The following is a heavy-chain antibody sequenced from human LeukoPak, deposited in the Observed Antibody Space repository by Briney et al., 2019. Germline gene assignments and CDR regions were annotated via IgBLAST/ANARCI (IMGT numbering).Heavy chain of an antibody. CDR3: ARGIRCHRSDYCLP. J-gene: IGHJ5*02. CDR1: GFSLTSYW. CDR2: IDPSDSYT. Sequence: GQSLKISCKGSGFSLTSYWTTCARQMPGKGLEWMGRIDPSDSYTNYSPSFQGHVTISADKSISTAYLQWSSLKASDTAMYYCARGIRCHRSDYCLPWGRGTLVTVSS. V-gene: IGHV5-10-1*01. D-gene: IGHD3-22*01.